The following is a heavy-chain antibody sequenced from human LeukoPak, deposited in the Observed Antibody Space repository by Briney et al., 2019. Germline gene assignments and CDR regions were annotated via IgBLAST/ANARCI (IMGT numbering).Heavy chain of an antibody. CDR3: ARKGSSTWYTYWFDP. D-gene: IGHD6-13*01. V-gene: IGHV4-34*01. CDR2: INHSGST. Sequence: PSETLSLTCAVYGGSFSGYYWSWIRQPPGKGLEWIGEINHSGSTNYNPSLKSRVTISVDTSKNQFSLKLSSVTAADTAVYYCARKGSSTWYTYWFDPWGQGTLVTVSS. CDR1: GGSFSGYY. J-gene: IGHJ5*02.